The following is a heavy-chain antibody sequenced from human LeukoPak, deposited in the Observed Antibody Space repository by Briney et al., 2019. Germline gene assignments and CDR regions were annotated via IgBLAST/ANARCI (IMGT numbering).Heavy chain of an antibody. V-gene: IGHV3-9*01. CDR3: AKDRARDYDILDWFDP. CDR1: GFTFDDYA. J-gene: IGHJ5*02. Sequence: PGRSLRLSCAASGFTFDDYAMHWVRQAPGKGLEWVSGISWNSGSIGYADSVKGRFTISRDNSKNTLFLQMNSLRAEDTAVYYCAKDRARDYDILDWFDPWGQGTLVTVSS. D-gene: IGHD3-9*01. CDR2: ISWNSGSI.